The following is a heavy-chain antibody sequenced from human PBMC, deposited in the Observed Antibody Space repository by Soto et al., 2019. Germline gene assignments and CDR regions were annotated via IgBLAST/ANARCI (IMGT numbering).Heavy chain of an antibody. V-gene: IGHV4-34*01. Sequence: QVQPQQWGAGLLKPSETLSLTCDVYGGSSGGYYWSWIRQPPGKGLEWIGEVNPSGSTNFNPSLKNAVTISIVAAENHLTLKLSSVTAADTALYYCSRGDTGNGKNVFDVWDQGTMVTVSS. CDR1: GGSSGGYY. J-gene: IGHJ3*01. CDR3: SRGDTGNGKNVFDV. CDR2: VNPSGST. D-gene: IGHD1-1*01.